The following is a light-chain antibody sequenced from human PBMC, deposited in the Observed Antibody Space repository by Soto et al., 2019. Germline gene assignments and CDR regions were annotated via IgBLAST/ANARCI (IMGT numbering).Light chain of an antibody. Sequence: EIVMTQSPVTLSVSPGERVTLSCRASESVSSNLAWYQQKPGLAPRLLIYDASSRATGIPDRFSGSGSGTDFTLTISRLEPEDFAVYYCQQYGSSPYTFGQGTKLEIK. CDR3: QQYGSSPYT. CDR2: DAS. V-gene: IGKV3D-20*01. CDR1: ESVSSN. J-gene: IGKJ2*01.